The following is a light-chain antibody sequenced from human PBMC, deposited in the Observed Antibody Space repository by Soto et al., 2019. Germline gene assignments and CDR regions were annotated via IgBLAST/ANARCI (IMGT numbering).Light chain of an antibody. Sequence: QSALTQPASVSGSPGQSITISCTGSSTDVGAYNYVSWYQQHPGKAPKLMIYEVINRPSGVSNRFSGSKSGNTASLTISGLQAEDEADYYCSSYTSLNTRLFGGGTKLTVL. CDR2: EVI. CDR3: SSYTSLNTRL. J-gene: IGLJ2*01. V-gene: IGLV2-14*01. CDR1: STDVGAYNY.